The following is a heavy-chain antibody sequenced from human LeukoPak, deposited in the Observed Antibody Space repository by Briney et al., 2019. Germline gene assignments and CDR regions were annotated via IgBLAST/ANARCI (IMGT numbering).Heavy chain of an antibody. CDR1: GGSISSGGYY. J-gene: IGHJ5*02. Sequence: SETLSLTCTVSGGSISSGGYYWSWIRQHPGKGLEWIGYIYYSGSTYYNPSLKSRVTISVDTSKSQFSLKLSSVTAADTAVYYCARVQLLWFGELLYSWFDPWGQGTLVTASS. V-gene: IGHV4-31*03. CDR3: ARVQLLWFGELLYSWFDP. D-gene: IGHD3-10*01. CDR2: IYYSGST.